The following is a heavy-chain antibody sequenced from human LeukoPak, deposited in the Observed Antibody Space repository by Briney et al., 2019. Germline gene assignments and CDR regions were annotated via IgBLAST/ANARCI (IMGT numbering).Heavy chain of an antibody. CDR2: ISYDGSNK. Sequence: GGSLRLSCAASGFSFNSYGMHWVRQAPGKGLEWVAVISYDGSNKYYGDSVKGRFTISRDNSKNTLSLQMNSLRVEDTALYYCAKDSSVPYGITDWGQGTLVTVSS. CDR3: AKDSSVPYGITD. D-gene: IGHD4-17*01. J-gene: IGHJ4*02. CDR1: GFSFNSYG. V-gene: IGHV3-30*18.